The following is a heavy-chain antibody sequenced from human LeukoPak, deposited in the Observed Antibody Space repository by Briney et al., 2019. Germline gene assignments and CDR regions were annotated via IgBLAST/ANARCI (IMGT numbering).Heavy chain of an antibody. J-gene: IGHJ3*02. CDR2: LIPIYGSA. D-gene: IGHD3-22*01. CDR1: GGSFTFTSHA. V-gene: IGHV1-69*01. Sequence: AASVKVSCKASGGSFTFTSHAISWVRQAPGQGLEWMGGLIPIYGSANYAQKFQGRVTITSDESTRTVYMELSSLRPEDSAVYYCAGFFYDNSGDAFDIWGQGTMAAVSS. CDR3: AGFFYDNSGDAFDI.